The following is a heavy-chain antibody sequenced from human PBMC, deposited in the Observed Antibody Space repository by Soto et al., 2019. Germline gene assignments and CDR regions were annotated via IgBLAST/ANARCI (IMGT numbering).Heavy chain of an antibody. CDR3: ARGGLVGAGHGRSGRGGYYDYGVDV. CDR1: GGTFSSYA. J-gene: IGHJ6*02. Sequence: SVKVSCKASGGTFSSYAISWVRPAPGQGLEWMGGIIPIFGTANYAQKFPGSVTITADKSTSTAYMELSSLRSEDTAVYYCARGGLVGAGHGRSGRGGYYDYGVDVWGQGTTVTVS. CDR2: IIPIFGTA. V-gene: IGHV1-69*06. D-gene: IGHD1-26*01.